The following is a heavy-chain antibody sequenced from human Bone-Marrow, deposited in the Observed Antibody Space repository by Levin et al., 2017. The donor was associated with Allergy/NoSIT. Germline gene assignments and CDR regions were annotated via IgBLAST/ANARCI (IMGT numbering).Heavy chain of an antibody. CDR1: GFTLSDHY. CDR2: TRNKADSYTT. CDR3: ARASSGPYDI. V-gene: IGHV3-72*01. D-gene: IGHD3-10*01. J-gene: IGHJ3*02. Sequence: PGESLKISCAASGFTLSDHYMDWVRQAPGKGLEWVGRTRNKADSYTTEYAASVKGRFTISRDDSKNSLFLQMNSLKTEDTAVYYCARASSGPYDIWGQGTMVTVSS.